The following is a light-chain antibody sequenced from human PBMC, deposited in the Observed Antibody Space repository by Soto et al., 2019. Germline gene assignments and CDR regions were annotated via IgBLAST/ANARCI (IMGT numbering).Light chain of an antibody. J-gene: IGKJ5*01. CDR1: QDISGW. CDR3: LQADTFPIT. Sequence: DIQMTQSPSSVSASVGDRVTITCRASQDISGWFAWYQQKPGRAPKLLIYAASSLQSWVPTRFAGNGSGTSCTLTITSLQPEDFATYYCLQADTFPITFGQGTRLEI. CDR2: AAS. V-gene: IGKV1-12*01.